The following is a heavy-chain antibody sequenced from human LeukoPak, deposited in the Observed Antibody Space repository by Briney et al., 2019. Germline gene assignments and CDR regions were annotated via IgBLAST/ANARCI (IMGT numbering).Heavy chain of an antibody. CDR1: GGSISSSSYY. CDR2: IYYSGST. V-gene: IGHV4-39*01. J-gene: IGHJ4*02. CDR3: ARHEELLRNFDY. D-gene: IGHD1-26*01. Sequence: SETLSLTCTVSGGSISSSSYYWGWIRQPPGKGLEWIGSIYYSGSTYYNPSLKSRVTISVDTSKNQFSLKLSSVTAADTAVYYCARHEELLRNFDYWGQGTLVTVSS.